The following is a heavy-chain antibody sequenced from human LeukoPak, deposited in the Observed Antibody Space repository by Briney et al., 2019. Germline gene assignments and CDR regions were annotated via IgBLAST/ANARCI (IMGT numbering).Heavy chain of an antibody. J-gene: IGHJ5*02. CDR2: INWNGAWT. D-gene: IGHD3-22*01. CDR1: GFKFDDYG. Sequence: PGGSLRLSCAASGFKFDDYGMSWVRQAPGKGLEWVGDINWNGAWTGYAYSVKGRFTISRDNAKNSLYLQMNSLRAEETALYYCAGYYYDSSRGFDLWGQGTLVTVSA. CDR3: AGYYYDSSRGFDL. V-gene: IGHV3-20*04.